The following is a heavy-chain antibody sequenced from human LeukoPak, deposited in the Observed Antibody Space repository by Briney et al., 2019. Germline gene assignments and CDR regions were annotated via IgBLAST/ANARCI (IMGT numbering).Heavy chain of an antibody. J-gene: IGHJ5*02. CDR2: INAGNGNT. CDR3: ARGRHIVATTGGAGRWFDP. CDR1: GYTFSSYA. Sequence: GASVKVSCKASGYTFSSYAMHWVRRAPGQRLEWMGWINAGNGNTKYSQKFQGRVTITRDTSASTAYMELSSLRSEDTAVYYCARGRHIVATTGGAGRWFDPWGQGTLVTVSS. D-gene: IGHD5-12*01. V-gene: IGHV1-3*01.